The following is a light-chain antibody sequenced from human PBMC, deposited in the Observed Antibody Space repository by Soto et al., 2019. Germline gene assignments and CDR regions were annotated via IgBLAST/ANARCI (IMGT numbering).Light chain of an antibody. CDR1: SSDVGGYNY. J-gene: IGLJ2*01. CDR2: EVS. CDR3: SSYTTSSTPV. V-gene: IGLV2-14*01. Sequence: QSALTQPASVSGSPGQSITLSCIGTSSDVGGYNYVSWYQQHPGKAPKLMIYEVSNRPSGVSNRFSGSKSGNTASLTISGLQAEDEADYYCSSYTTSSTPVFGGGTKLTVL.